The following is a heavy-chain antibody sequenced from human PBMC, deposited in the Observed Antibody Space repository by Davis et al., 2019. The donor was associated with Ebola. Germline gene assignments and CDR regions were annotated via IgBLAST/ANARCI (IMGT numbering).Heavy chain of an antibody. CDR3: ARDGTLLNVDIVTTTYFDY. V-gene: IGHV3-33*01. J-gene: IGHJ4*02. CDR1: GFTFSSYV. CDR2: IWYDGSNK. D-gene: IGHD5-12*01. Sequence: PGGSLRLSCAASGFTFSSYVMHWVRQAPGKGLEWVAVIWYDGSNKYYADSVKGRFTISRDNSKNTLYLQMNSLRAEDTAVYYCARDGTLLNVDIVTTTYFDYWGQGTLVTVSS.